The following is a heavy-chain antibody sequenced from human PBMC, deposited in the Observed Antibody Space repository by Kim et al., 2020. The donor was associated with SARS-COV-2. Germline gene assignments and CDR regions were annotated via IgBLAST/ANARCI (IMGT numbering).Heavy chain of an antibody. Sequence: GGSLRLSCAASGFTFSSYEMNWVRQAPGKGLEWVSYISSSGSTIYYADSVKGRFTISRDNAKNSLYLQMNSLRAEDTAVYYCARVWVEGKRDYYDSSGYFDYWGQGTLVTVSS. V-gene: IGHV3-48*03. J-gene: IGHJ4*02. CDR1: GFTFSSYE. D-gene: IGHD3-22*01. CDR2: ISSSGSTI. CDR3: ARVWVEGKRDYYDSSGYFDY.